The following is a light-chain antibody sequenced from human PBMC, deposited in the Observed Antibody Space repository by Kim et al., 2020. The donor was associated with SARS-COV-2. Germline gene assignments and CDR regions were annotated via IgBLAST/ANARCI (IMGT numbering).Light chain of an antibody. J-gene: IGLJ1*01. CDR3: NSRDSSGNHLL. CDR1: SLRIYY. CDR2: GKN. V-gene: IGLV3-19*01. Sequence: SSELTQDPAVSVALGQTVRITCQGDSLRIYYASWYQQKPGQAPVLVIYGKNNRPSGIPDRFSGSSSGNTASFTITGAQAEDEAEYYCNSRDSSGNHLLFGSGTELTVL.